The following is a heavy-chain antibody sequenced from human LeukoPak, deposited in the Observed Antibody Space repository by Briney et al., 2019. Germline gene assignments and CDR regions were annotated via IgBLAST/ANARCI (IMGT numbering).Heavy chain of an antibody. Sequence: SETLSLTCTVSGGSISSYYWSWIRQPPGKGLEWIGYIYYSGSTSYNPSLKSRVTISVDTSKNQFSLKLSSVIAADTAVYYCARYRISSGYLDGFVIWGQGTMVTV. CDR3: ARYRISSGYLDGFVI. J-gene: IGHJ3*02. V-gene: IGHV4-59*01. D-gene: IGHD3-22*01. CDR2: IYYSGST. CDR1: GGSISSYY.